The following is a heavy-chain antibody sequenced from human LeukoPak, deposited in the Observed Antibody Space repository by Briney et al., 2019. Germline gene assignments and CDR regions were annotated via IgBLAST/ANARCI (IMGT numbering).Heavy chain of an antibody. Sequence: SETLSLTCAVYGGSFSGYYWSWIRQPPGKGLEWIGEINHSGSTNYNPSLKSRVTISVDTSKNRFSLKPSSVTAADTAVYYCARVQSGYYPDYWGQGTLVTVSS. CDR2: INHSGST. CDR1: GGSFSGYY. J-gene: IGHJ4*02. V-gene: IGHV4-34*01. D-gene: IGHD3-9*01. CDR3: ARVQSGYYPDY.